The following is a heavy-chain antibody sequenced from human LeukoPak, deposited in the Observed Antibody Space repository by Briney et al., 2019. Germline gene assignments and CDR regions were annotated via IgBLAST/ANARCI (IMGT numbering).Heavy chain of an antibody. CDR1: EFTFSTYI. V-gene: IGHV3-21*01. CDR2: ISSSSSYI. D-gene: IGHD5-18*01. Sequence: GGSLRLSCAASEFTFSTYIMNWARQAPGKGLQWVSSISSSSSYIYYADSVKGRFTISRDNAKNSLYLQMNSLRAEDTAVYYCARAQGGYSYGTWGQGTLVTVSS. CDR3: ARAQGGYSYGT. J-gene: IGHJ5*02.